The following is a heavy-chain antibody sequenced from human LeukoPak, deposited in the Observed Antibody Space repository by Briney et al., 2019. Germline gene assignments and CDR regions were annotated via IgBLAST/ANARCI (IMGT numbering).Heavy chain of an antibody. CDR1: GGSISSSSYS. CDR3: ARQGQYCSSTSCYRDLSHFDY. D-gene: IGHD2-2*01. Sequence: TPSETLSLTCTVSGGSISSSSYSWGWIRQPPGKGLEWIGSIYYSGSTYYNPSLKSRVTISVDTSKNQFSLKLSSVTAADTAVYYCARQGQYCSSTSCYRDLSHFDYWGQGTLVTVSS. CDR2: IYYSGST. V-gene: IGHV4-39*01. J-gene: IGHJ4*02.